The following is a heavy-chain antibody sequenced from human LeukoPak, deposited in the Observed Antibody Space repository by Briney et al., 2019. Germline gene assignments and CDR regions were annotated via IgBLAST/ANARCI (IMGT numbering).Heavy chain of an antibody. D-gene: IGHD5-12*01. Sequence: SVKVSCKASGGTFSSYAISWVRQAPGQGLEWMGGIIPIFGTANYAQKFQGRVTITADESTSTAYMELSSLRSEGTAVYYCASGIHSGYDFYYFDYWGQGTLVTVSS. V-gene: IGHV1-69*01. CDR1: GGTFSSYA. CDR3: ASGIHSGYDFYYFDY. CDR2: IIPIFGTA. J-gene: IGHJ4*02.